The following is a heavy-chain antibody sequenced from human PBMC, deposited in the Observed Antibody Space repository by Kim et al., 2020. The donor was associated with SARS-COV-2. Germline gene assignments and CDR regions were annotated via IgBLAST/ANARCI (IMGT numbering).Heavy chain of an antibody. D-gene: IGHD4-17*01. CDR2: IYSGGST. Sequence: GGSLRLSCAASGFTVSSNYMSWVRQAPGKGLEWVSVIYSGGSTYYADSVKGRFTISRDNSKNTLYLQMNSLRAEDTAVYYCASSPVTLGYADYWGQGTLVTVSS. CDR1: GFTVSSNY. V-gene: IGHV3-53*01. J-gene: IGHJ4*02. CDR3: ASSPVTLGYADY.